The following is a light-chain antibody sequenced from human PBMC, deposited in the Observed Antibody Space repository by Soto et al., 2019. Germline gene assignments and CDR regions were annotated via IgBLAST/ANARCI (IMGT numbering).Light chain of an antibody. J-gene: IGLJ1*01. CDR1: SSDVGGFNS. CDR2: GVS. V-gene: IGLV2-14*03. CDR3: SPYSDTTTRV. Sequence: QSVLTQPASVSGSPGRSITISCTGTSSDVGGFNSVSWYQLYPGKAPKLIIYGVSNRPSGVSQRFSGSKSGNTASLTISGLRAEDEAEYYCSPYSDTTTRVFGSGTKVTVL.